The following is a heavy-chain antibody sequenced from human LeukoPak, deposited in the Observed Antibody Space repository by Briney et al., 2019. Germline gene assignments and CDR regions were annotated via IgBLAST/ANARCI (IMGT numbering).Heavy chain of an antibody. V-gene: IGHV3-11*01. J-gene: IGHJ4*02. CDR3: ARQGSEIDY. CDR1: GFTLSHYY. Sequence: SGGSLRPSCAASGFTLSHYYMTWIRQAPGKGLEWLSCISSSGDTIYYADSVKGRFTVSRDNAENSLYLQMNSLRAEDTAMYYCARQGSEIDYWGQGTLVTVSS. CDR2: ISSSGDTI.